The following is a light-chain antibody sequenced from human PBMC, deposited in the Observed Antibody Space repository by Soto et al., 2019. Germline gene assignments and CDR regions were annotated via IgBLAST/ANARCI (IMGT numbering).Light chain of an antibody. CDR1: SNDVGDYNY. V-gene: IGLV2-8*01. J-gene: IGLJ2*01. Sequence: QSVLTQPPSASGSPGQSVTISCTGTSNDVGDYNYVSWYQQHPGRAPKFMIYEVSKRPSGVPDRFSGSKSGNTASLTVSGLQAEDEADYYCSSYAGSNNVVFGGGTKLTVL. CDR2: EVS. CDR3: SSYAGSNNVV.